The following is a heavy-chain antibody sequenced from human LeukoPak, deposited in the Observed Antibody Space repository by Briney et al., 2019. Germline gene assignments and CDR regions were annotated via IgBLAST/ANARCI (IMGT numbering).Heavy chain of an antibody. CDR1: GGTFSSYA. CDR2: IIPILGIA. Sequence: SVKVSCRASGGTFSSYAISWVRQAPGQGLEWMGSIIPILGIANYAQKFQGRVTITADKSTSTAYMELSSLRSEDTAVYYCARYSTTTVRGAHFDYWGQGTLVTVSS. CDR3: ARYSTTTVRGAHFDY. V-gene: IGHV1-69*04. D-gene: IGHD3-10*01. J-gene: IGHJ4*02.